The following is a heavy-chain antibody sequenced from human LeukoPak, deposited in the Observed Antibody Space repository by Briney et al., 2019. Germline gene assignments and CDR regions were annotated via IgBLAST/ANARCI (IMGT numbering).Heavy chain of an antibody. V-gene: IGHV3-74*01. D-gene: IGHD3-22*01. CDR2: INTDGRTT. J-gene: IGHJ4*02. CDR1: GFTFSSYW. CDR3: ARVGLYYYDSRTDY. Sequence: GGSLRLSCAASGFTFSSYWMNWVRQAPGQGLVWVSHINTDGRTTTYADSVKGRFTISRDNSKNTLYLQMNSLRAEDTAVYYCARVGLYYYDSRTDYWGQGTLVTVSS.